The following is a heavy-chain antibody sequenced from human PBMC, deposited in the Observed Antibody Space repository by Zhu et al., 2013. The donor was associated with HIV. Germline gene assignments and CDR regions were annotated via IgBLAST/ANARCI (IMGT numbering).Heavy chain of an antibody. CDR1: GGTFSSYA. Sequence: QVTVMQSEAVVKKPGSSVKVSCKASGGTFSSYAISWVRQAPGQGLEWMGAIIPIFGSTNYAQKFQGRVTITADESTTTAYMELSSLRSEDTAVYFCARGIVVVGALYFDYWGQGTLVTVSS. CDR2: IIPIFGST. J-gene: IGHJ4*02. D-gene: IGHD2-15*01. CDR3: ARGIVVVGALYFDY. V-gene: IGHV1-69*01.